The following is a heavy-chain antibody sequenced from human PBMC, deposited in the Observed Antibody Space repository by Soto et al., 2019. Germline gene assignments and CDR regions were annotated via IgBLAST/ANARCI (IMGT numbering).Heavy chain of an antibody. V-gene: IGHV3-23*01. CDR2: ISGSGGST. D-gene: IGHD3-3*01. CDR3: VNGAEPDYDFSSGHNYFDY. Sequence: PGGALRLSCAASGFTVSSDPMIWVRQAPGKGLEWVSAISGSGGSTYYADSVKGRFTISRDNSKNTLYLQMNSLRAEDTAVYYCVNGAEPDYDFSSGHNYFDYWGQGTLVTVSS. J-gene: IGHJ4*02. CDR1: GFTVSSDP.